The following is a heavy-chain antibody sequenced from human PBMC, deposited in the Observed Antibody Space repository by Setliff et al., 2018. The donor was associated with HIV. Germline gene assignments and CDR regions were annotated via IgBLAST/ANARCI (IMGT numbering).Heavy chain of an antibody. Sequence: SETLSLTCAVYGGSFSGYYWSWIRQPPGKGLEWIGEINHSGSTNYNPSLKSRVTISVDTSKNQFSLKLSPVTAADTAVYYCARHFPSISLFFGDPGPFDRWGQGALVTVSS. D-gene: IGHD3-10*01. J-gene: IGHJ4*02. CDR2: INHSGST. V-gene: IGHV4-34*01. CDR3: ARHFPSISLFFGDPGPFDR. CDR1: GGSFSGYY.